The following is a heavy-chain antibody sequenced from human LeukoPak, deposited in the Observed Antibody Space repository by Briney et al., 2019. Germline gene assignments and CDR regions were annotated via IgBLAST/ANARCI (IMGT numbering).Heavy chain of an antibody. CDR3: AKVGVHSNYDYYYYYMDV. Sequence: GGSLRLSCAASGFTFDDYTMHWVRQAPGKGLEWVSGISWNSGSIGYADSVKGRFTISRDNSKNTLYLQMNSLRAEDTAVYYCAKVGVHSNYDYYYYYMDVWGKGTTVTVSS. J-gene: IGHJ6*03. D-gene: IGHD4-11*01. CDR2: ISWNSGSI. CDR1: GFTFDDYT. V-gene: IGHV3-9*01.